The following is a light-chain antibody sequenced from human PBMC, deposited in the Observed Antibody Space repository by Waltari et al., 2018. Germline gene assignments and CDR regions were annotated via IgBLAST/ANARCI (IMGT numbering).Light chain of an antibody. CDR2: DVS. J-gene: IGLJ2*01. CDR3: SSYTSSSTLV. CDR1: SRDGGGYNY. Sequence: QSALPQPASVSGSPGQSFTISCTGTSRDGGGYNYVSWYQQHPGKAPKLMIYDVSKRPSGVSNRFSGSKSGNTASLTISGLQAEDEADYYCSSYTSSSTLVFGGGTKLTVL. V-gene: IGLV2-14*01.